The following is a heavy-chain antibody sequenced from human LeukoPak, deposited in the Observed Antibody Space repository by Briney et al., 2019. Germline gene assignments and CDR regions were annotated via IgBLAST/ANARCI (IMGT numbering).Heavy chain of an antibody. J-gene: IGHJ3*02. CDR3: ARHYHYGSGTYMPFDI. CDR1: SGSISSTTYY. V-gene: IGHV4-39*01. Sequence: PSEALSLTCTVSSGSISSTTYYWGSIRQPPGEGLEWIGSIYYSGSTFYNPSLKSRVTISVATSKNQISLKLSSVTAADTAVYYCARHYHYGSGTYMPFDIWGQGTMVTVSS. CDR2: IYYSGST. D-gene: IGHD3-10*01.